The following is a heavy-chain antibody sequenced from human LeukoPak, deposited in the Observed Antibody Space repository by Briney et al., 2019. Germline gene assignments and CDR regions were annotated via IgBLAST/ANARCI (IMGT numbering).Heavy chain of an antibody. V-gene: IGHV3-66*01. J-gene: IGHJ6*03. CDR3: ARGMATIDGYYYYMDV. CDR2: IYSGGST. Sequence: PGGSLRLSCAASGFTVSSNYMSWVRQAPGKGLEWVSVIYSGGSTYYADSVKGRFTISRDNAKNSLYLRMNRLRAEDTAVYYCARGMATIDGYYYYMDVWGKGTTVTVSS. D-gene: IGHD5-24*01. CDR1: GFTVSSNY.